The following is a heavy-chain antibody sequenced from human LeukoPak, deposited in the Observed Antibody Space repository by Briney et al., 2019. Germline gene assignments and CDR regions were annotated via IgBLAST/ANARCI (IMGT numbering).Heavy chain of an antibody. D-gene: IGHD4-11*01. J-gene: IGHJ6*03. CDR1: GGSISSYY. V-gene: IGHV4-4*07. CDR2: IYTSGST. CDR3: ARSYSYYYYYYYMDV. Sequence: PSETLSLTCTVSGGSISSYYWSWIRQPAGKGLEWIGRIYTSGSTNYNPSLKSRVTISVDTSKNQFSLKLSSVTAADTAVYYCARSYSYYYYYYYMDVWGKGTTVTVSS.